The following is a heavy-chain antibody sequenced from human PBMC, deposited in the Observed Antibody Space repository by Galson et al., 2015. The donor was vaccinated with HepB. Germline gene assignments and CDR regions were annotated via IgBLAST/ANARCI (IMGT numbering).Heavy chain of an antibody. Sequence: SETLSLTCTVSGGSFDSYYWSWIRQPAGKGLEWIGRISVSESTKYNPSLKSRVSMSIDRSKKHFSLKLSSLTAADTAVYYCARDVGGNYLFDYWDQGILVTVSS. CDR3: ARDVGGNYLFDY. CDR2: ISVSEST. V-gene: IGHV4-4*07. CDR1: GGSFDSYY. J-gene: IGHJ4*02. D-gene: IGHD1-26*01.